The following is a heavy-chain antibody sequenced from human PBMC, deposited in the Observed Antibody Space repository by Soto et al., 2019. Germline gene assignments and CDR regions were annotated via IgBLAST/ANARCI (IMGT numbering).Heavy chain of an antibody. D-gene: IGHD2-21*02. J-gene: IGHJ6*02. CDR2: MYNTGST. CDR1: GCSISSYY. Sequence: PSETLSLTCTVSGCSISSYYWSWIRQPPGKGLEWIGYMYNTGSTIYNPSLKSRVTTSVDTSKNQFSLKLNSVTAADTAVYYCARDLWGYCGADCYPLDVCGQGTTVTVSS. V-gene: IGHV4-59*01. CDR3: ARDLWGYCGADCYPLDV.